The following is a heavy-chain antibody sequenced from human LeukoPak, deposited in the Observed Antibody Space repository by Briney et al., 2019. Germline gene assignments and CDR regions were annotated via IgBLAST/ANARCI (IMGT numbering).Heavy chain of an antibody. CDR3: ARAVPSYVANYYYYYMDV. CDR2: IYHSGDT. D-gene: IGHD3-16*01. J-gene: IGHJ6*03. CDR1: GYSITSGYY. Sequence: TASETLSLTCIVSGYSITSGYYWGWIRQPPGKGLEWIGSIYHSGDTYYNPSLKSRVTISVDTSKNQFSLKLDSVTAADTAVYYCARAVPSYVANYYYYYMDVWGEGTTVTISS. V-gene: IGHV4-38-2*02.